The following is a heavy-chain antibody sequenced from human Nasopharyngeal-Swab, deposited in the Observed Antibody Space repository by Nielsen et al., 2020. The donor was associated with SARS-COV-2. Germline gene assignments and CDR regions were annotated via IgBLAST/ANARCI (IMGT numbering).Heavy chain of an antibody. CDR2: IKSKTDGGTT. J-gene: IGHJ6*03. Sequence: GESLNISCAASGFTFSNAWMSWVRQAPGKGLEWVGRIKSKTDGGTTDYAAPVKGRFTISRDDSKNTLYLQMNSLKTEDTAVYYCTTDPQQWLVEYYYYMDVWGKGTTVTVSS. V-gene: IGHV3-15*01. CDR1: GFTFSNAW. D-gene: IGHD6-19*01. CDR3: TTDPQQWLVEYYYYMDV.